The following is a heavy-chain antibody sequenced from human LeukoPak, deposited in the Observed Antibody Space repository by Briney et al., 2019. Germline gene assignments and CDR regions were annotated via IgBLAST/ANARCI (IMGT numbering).Heavy chain of an antibody. V-gene: IGHV1-69*06. CDR2: IIPMFGTP. CDR1: GDTFTTYA. Sequence: ASVKVSCKASGDTFTTYAIIWVRQAPGQGLEWMGGIIPMFGTPNYAQRLQGRVTITADKSTKTAYMELRSLRYEDTAVYFCARAGIPGYCTNVTCSNWLDPRGQGTLVTVSS. D-gene: IGHD2-8*01. CDR3: ARAGIPGYCTNVTCSNWLDP. J-gene: IGHJ5*02.